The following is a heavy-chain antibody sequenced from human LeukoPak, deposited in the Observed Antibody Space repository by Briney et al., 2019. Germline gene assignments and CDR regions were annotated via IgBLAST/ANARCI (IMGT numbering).Heavy chain of an antibody. D-gene: IGHD3-22*01. V-gene: IGHV4-39*07. CDR1: GGSISSSSYY. Sequence: SETLSLTCTVSGGSISSSSYYWGWIRQPPGKGLEWIGSIYYSGSTYYNPSLKSRVTISVDTSKNQFSLKLSSVTAADTAVYYCARKAANYYDSSGYYVINWFDPWGQGTLVTVSS. J-gene: IGHJ5*02. CDR2: IYYSGST. CDR3: ARKAANYYDSSGYYVINWFDP.